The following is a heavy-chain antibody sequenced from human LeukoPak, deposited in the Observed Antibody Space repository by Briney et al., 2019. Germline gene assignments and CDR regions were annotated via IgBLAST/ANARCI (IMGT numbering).Heavy chain of an antibody. J-gene: IGHJ4*02. V-gene: IGHV3-23*01. CDR3: AKWGDYDILTGYYVSDF. Sequence: GGSLRLSCAASGFTFSSYAMSWVRQAPGKGLEWVSAITGSGDTTYYADSVKGRFTISRDNSKNTLYVEMNTLRAEDTAVYYCAKWGDYDILTGYYVSDFWGQGALVTVSS. CDR1: GFTFSSYA. D-gene: IGHD3-9*01. CDR2: ITGSGDTT.